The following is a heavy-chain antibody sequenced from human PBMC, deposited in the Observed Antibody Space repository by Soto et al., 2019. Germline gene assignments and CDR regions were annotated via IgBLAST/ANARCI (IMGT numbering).Heavy chain of an antibody. V-gene: IGHV1-69*13. CDR3: ARSIAAAAKLGYYYYGMDV. CDR2: IIPIFGTA. CDR1: GGTFSSYA. D-gene: IGHD6-13*01. J-gene: IGHJ6*02. Sequence: ASVKVSCKASGGTFSSYAISGVRQAPGQGLEWMGGIIPIFGTANYAQKFQGRVTITADESTSTAYMELSSLRSEDTAVYYCARSIAAAAKLGYYYYGMDVWGQGTMVTVSS.